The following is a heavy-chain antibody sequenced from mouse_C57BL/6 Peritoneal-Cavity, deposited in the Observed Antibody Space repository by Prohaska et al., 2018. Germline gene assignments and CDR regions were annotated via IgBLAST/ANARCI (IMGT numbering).Heavy chain of an antibody. Sequence: EVQLVESGGGLVKPGGSLKLSCAASGFTFSDYGMHWVRQAPEKGLEWVSYISSCSSTIYYADTVKCRFTISRDNAKNTLFLQMTSLRSEDTAMYYCARVHGSAWFAYWGQGTLVTVSA. CDR3: ARVHGSAWFAY. CDR1: GFTFSDYG. D-gene: IGHD2-2*01. V-gene: IGHV5-17*01. CDR2: ISSCSSTI. J-gene: IGHJ3*01.